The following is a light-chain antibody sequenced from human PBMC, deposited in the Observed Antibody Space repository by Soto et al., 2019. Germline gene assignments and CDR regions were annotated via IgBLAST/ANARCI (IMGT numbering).Light chain of an antibody. CDR1: QSISNR. J-gene: IGKJ1*01. CDR3: QQYNGYLTWT. Sequence: DIQMTQSPSTLSASVGDGVTITCRASQSISNRLAWYQQRPGKAPKYLIYDASTLDSGAPSRFSGSGSGTEFTLTISSLQPDDFATYYCQQYNGYLTWTFGQGTKVDIK. CDR2: DAS. V-gene: IGKV1-5*01.